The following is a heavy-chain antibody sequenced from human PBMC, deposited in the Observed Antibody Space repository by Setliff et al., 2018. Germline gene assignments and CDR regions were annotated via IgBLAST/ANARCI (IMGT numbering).Heavy chain of an antibody. CDR3: ARLPRTVTHFDY. CDR2: IYHNGNT. J-gene: IGHJ4*02. Sequence: SETLSLTCTVSGGSVSPYFWSWIRQPPGKGLEWIGYIYHNGNTNYNPSLQSRVSISVDTSKNQLSLKLDSLTAADTAVYFCARLPRTVTHFDYWGQGALVTVSS. D-gene: IGHD4-17*01. CDR1: GGSVSPYF. V-gene: IGHV4-59*02.